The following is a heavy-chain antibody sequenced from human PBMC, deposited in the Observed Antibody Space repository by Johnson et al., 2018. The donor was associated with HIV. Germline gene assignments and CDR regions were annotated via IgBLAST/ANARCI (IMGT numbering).Heavy chain of an antibody. J-gene: IGHJ3*02. Sequence: VQLVESGGGVVQPGGSLRLSCAASGFTFSNYGMHWVRQAPGKGLEWVTFIRYDGSNKYYADSVKGRFTISRDNSKNTLYLQMNSLRAEDTAVYYCAKIAAAGTYDAFDIWGQGTMVTVSS. CDR1: GFTFSNYG. CDR2: IRYDGSNK. D-gene: IGHD6-13*01. V-gene: IGHV3-30*02. CDR3: AKIAAAGTYDAFDI.